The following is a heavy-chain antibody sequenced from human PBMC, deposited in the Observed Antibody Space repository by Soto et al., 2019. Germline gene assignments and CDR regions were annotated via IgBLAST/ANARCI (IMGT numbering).Heavy chain of an antibody. CDR2: ISGTGGNT. CDR3: LKAVYLLDFDY. J-gene: IGHJ4*02. CDR1: GFTFSSYA. V-gene: IGHV3-23*01. D-gene: IGHD1-20*01. Sequence: GGSLRLSFAASGFTFSSYAMTWVRQSPGKGLEGVSTISGTGGNTYSADSVKGRFTISRDNSKNTVYLQMNSLSAEDTAVYYCLKAVYLLDFDYWGQGTLVTVSS.